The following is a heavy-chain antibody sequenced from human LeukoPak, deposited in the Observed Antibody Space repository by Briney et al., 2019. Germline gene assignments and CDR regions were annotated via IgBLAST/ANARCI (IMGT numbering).Heavy chain of an antibody. Sequence: GVSLRLYCAASGFTVRSNYMSWVRQARGKGPEWVSVIYSGGSTYYADSVKGRFTISRDNSKNTLYLQMNSLRAEDTAVYYCARDPEYSSSWSADAFDIWGQGTMVTVSS. CDR1: GFTVRSNY. J-gene: IGHJ3*02. D-gene: IGHD6-13*01. CDR2: IYSGGST. V-gene: IGHV3-53*01. CDR3: ARDPEYSSSWSADAFDI.